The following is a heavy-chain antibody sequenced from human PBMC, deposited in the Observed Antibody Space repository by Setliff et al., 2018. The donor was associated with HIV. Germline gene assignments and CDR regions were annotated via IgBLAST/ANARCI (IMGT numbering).Heavy chain of an antibody. CDR3: ASKGGSGNYPDSDAFDI. V-gene: IGHV1-46*01. Sequence: ASVKVSCKASGNTFSSHYMHWVRQAPGKGLEWMGLINPSGDITSYAEKFQGRVTMTRDTSTSTVYMELRSLRSEDTAIYYCASKGGSGNYPDSDAFDICGQGTLVTVSS. CDR1: GNTFSSHY. CDR2: INPSGDIT. D-gene: IGHD3-10*01. J-gene: IGHJ3*02.